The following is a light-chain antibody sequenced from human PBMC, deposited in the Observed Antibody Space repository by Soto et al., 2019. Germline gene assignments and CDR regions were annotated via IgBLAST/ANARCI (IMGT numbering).Light chain of an antibody. J-gene: IGKJ2*01. CDR2: GAS. V-gene: IGKV3-15*01. CDR1: QSVSSN. CDR3: QQYNNSPPYT. Sequence: EIVMTQSPATLSVSPGERATLSCRASQSVSSNFAWYQQKPGQAPRLLIYGASTRATGIPARFSGSGSGTEFTLTISSLQSEDFAVYYFQQYNNSPPYTFGQGTKLEIK.